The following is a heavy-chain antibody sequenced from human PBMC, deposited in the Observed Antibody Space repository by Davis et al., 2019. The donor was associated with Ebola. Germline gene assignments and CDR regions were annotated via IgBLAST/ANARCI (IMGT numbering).Heavy chain of an antibody. CDR2: IRSKANSYAT. CDR3: TSGGKVDY. J-gene: IGHJ4*02. V-gene: IGHV3-73*01. CDR1: GFTFNSFG. D-gene: IGHD1-26*01. Sequence: GESLKISCEASGFTFNSFGMHWVRQASGKGLEWVGRIRSKANSYATAYAASVKGRFTISRDDSKNTAYLQMNSLKTEDTAVYYCTSGGKVDYWGQGTLVTVSS.